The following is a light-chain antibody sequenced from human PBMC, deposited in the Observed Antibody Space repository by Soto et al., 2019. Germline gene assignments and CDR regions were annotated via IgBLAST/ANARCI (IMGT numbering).Light chain of an antibody. J-gene: IGKJ1*01. V-gene: IGKV1-5*03. CDR3: QQYNGT. CDR2: KAS. CDR1: QSISNW. Sequence: DIQMTQSPSTLSASVGDRVTITCRASQSISNWLAWYQQKPGKAPNLLIYKASNLEGGVPSRFSGSGSGTEFTLTISSLQPDDFATYFCQQYNGTFGQGTKVDIK.